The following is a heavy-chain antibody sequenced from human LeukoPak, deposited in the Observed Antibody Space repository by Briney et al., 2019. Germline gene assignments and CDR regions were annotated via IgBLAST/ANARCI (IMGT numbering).Heavy chain of an antibody. CDR2: ISSSGSTI. CDR3: ARDQPIGYNYGYPFDN. CDR1: GFTFSGYY. V-gene: IGHV3-11*04. Sequence: GGSLRLSCAASGFTFSGYYMSWIRQAPGKGLEWVSYISSSGSTIYYADSVKGRFTISRDNAKNSLYLQMNNLRVEDTAVYYCARDQPIGYNYGYPFDNWGQGTLVTVSS. J-gene: IGHJ4*02. D-gene: IGHD5-18*01.